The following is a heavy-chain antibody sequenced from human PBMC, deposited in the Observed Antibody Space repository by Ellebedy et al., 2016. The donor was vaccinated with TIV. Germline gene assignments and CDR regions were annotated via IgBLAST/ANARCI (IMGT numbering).Heavy chain of an antibody. D-gene: IGHD3-10*01. J-gene: IGHJ4*02. V-gene: IGHV4-59*08. CDR2: IYYNGNT. Sequence: SDTLSLTXTVSGGSISNYYWSWFRQPPGKRLEWIAYIYYNGNTNYNPSLKSRVTISVATSENQFSLRLTSVTAADTAVYYCARHFNSGTYPLDYWGPGTLVTVSP. CDR3: ARHFNSGTYPLDY. CDR1: GGSISNYY.